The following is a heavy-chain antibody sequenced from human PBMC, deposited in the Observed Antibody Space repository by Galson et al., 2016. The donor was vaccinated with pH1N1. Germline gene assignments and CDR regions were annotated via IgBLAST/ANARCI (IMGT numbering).Heavy chain of an antibody. CDR1: GFSLSTSGMC. D-gene: IGHD2-8*02. Sequence: PALVKPTQTLTLTCTFSGFSLSTSGMCVSWIRQPPGKPLEWLARIDWDDDKMYSTSLKTRLTISKDTSKNQVVLTVTNMDPVDTATYYYARTHRIETGVWIFDSWGQGTLVTVSS. V-gene: IGHV2-70*17. J-gene: IGHJ4*02. CDR2: IDWDDDK. CDR3: ARTHRIETGVWIFDS.